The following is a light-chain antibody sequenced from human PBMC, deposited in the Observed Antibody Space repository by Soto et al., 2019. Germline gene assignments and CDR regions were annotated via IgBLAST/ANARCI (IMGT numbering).Light chain of an antibody. CDR3: CSYAGSSTYV. CDR1: SSDVGNYNL. V-gene: IGLV2-23*01. Sequence: SALTQPASVSGSPGQSITISCTVTSSDVGNYNLVSWYQQHPGKAPKLMIYEGSKRPSGVSNRFSGSKSGNTASLTISILQAEDEADYYCCSYAGSSTYVFGTGTKVTVL. CDR2: EGS. J-gene: IGLJ1*01.